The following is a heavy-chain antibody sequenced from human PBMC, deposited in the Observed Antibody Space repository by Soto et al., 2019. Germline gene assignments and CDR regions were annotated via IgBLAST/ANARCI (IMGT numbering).Heavy chain of an antibody. CDR1: GFTFSSYT. D-gene: IGHD3-10*01. CDR3: ARGDNYYGSGTPYGMDV. CDR2: ISSTGSYI. Sequence: EVQLVESGGGLVKPGGSLRLSCAASGFTFSSYTMNWVRQAPGKGLEWVSSISSTGSYIYYADSVKGRFTISRDNAKNSLYLQMNSLRAEDTAVYYCARGDNYYGSGTPYGMDVWGQGTTVTVSS. V-gene: IGHV3-21*01. J-gene: IGHJ6*02.